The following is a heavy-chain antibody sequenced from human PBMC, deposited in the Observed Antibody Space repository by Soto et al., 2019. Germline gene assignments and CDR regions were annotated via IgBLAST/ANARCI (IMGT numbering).Heavy chain of an antibody. Sequence: EVQLVESGGGLVQPGGSLRLSCAASGFTFSSYWMSWVRQAPGKGLEWVANIKQDGSEKCYVDSVKGRFTISRDNAKNSLYLQMNSLRAEDTAVYYCARAITMVRGVIGPHFDYWGQGTLVTVSS. D-gene: IGHD3-10*01. CDR2: IKQDGSEK. CDR3: ARAITMVRGVIGPHFDY. CDR1: GFTFSSYW. V-gene: IGHV3-7*01. J-gene: IGHJ4*02.